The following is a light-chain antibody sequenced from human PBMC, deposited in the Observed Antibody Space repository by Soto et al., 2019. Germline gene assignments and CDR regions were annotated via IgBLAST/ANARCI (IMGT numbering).Light chain of an antibody. CDR3: QQYGTSPTWM. CDR1: QSVSSN. J-gene: IGKJ1*01. V-gene: IGKV3-15*01. Sequence: EIVMTQSPATLSVSPGERATLSCSASQSVSSNLAWYQHKPGQAPRLLVYGASTRASGIPDRFSGSGSGTEFTLSISSLQSEDFAVYYCQQYGTSPTWMFGQGTKVDIK. CDR2: GAS.